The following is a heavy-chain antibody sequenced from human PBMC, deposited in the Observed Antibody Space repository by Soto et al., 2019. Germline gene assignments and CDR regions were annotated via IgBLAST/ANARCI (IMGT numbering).Heavy chain of an antibody. V-gene: IGHV4-59*01. CDR2: IYYSGST. Sequence: QVQLQESGPGLVKPSETLSLTCTVSGGSISSYYWSWIRQPPGKGLEWIGYIYYSGSTNYNPSLRSRVTRSVDTSKSQFSLKLSSVTAADTAVYYCARVWGGAFDIWGQGTMVTVSS. J-gene: IGHJ3*02. CDR3: ARVWGGAFDI. D-gene: IGHD3-10*01. CDR1: GGSISSYY.